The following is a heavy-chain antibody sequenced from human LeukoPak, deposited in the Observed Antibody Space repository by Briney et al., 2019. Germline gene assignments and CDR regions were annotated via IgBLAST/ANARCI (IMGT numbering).Heavy chain of an antibody. Sequence: GGSLRLSCAASGFTFSSYSMNWVRQAPGKGLEWVSYISSSSSTIYYADSVKGRFTISRDNSKNTLYLQMNSLRVEDTAVYYCARGGDSSSWFDPWGQGTLVTVSS. CDR1: GFTFSSYS. J-gene: IGHJ5*02. V-gene: IGHV3-48*01. CDR2: ISSSSSTI. CDR3: ARGGDSSSWFDP. D-gene: IGHD6-19*01.